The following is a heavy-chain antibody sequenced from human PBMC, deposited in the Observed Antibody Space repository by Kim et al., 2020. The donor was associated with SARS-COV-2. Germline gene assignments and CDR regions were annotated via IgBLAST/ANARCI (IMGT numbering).Heavy chain of an antibody. V-gene: IGHV1-46*01. Sequence: YAQKFQGRVTMTRDTSPSTVYMELSSLRSEDTAVYYCARERTTVTHIIDYWGQGTLVTVSS. CDR3: ARERTTVTHIIDY. D-gene: IGHD4-17*01. J-gene: IGHJ4*02.